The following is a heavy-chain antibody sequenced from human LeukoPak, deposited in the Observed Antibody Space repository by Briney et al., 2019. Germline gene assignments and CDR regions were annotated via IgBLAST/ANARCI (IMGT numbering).Heavy chain of an antibody. D-gene: IGHD5-18*01. CDR3: ASEQENTYGPLGY. CDR1: GFTVSSNY. V-gene: IGHV3-53*01. CDR2: IYSGGAT. Sequence: PGGSLRLSCAVSGFTVSSNYMTWVRQAPGKGLEWVSVIYSGGATHYADSVKGRFTISRDNSKNTLNLQMNSLRPEDTAIYYCASEQENTYGPLGYWGQGTLVTVSS. J-gene: IGHJ4*02.